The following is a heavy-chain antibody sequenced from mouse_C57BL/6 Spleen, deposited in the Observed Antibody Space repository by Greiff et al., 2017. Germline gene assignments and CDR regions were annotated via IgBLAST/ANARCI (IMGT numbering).Heavy chain of an antibody. CDR2: INPNNGGT. J-gene: IGHJ2*01. CDR1: GYTFTDYY. CDR3: ARRDYYGFDY. D-gene: IGHD1-1*01. V-gene: IGHV1-26*01. Sequence: VQLKQSGPELVKPGASVKISCKASGYTFTDYYMNWVKQSHGKSLEWIGDINPNNGGTSYNQKFKGKATLTVDKSSSTAYMELRSLTSEDSAVYYCARRDYYGFDYWGQGTTLTVSS.